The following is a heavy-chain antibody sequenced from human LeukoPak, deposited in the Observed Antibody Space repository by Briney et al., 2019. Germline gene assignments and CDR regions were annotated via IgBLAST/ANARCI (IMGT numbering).Heavy chain of an antibody. Sequence: PSETLSLTCAVSGGSISSGGYSWSWIRQSPGEGLEWIGYIFFTGNTNYNPSLKSRLTISIDTSKNQFSLHLSSVTAADTAVYYCARHGGVAVFDYWGQGTLVTVSS. CDR1: GGSISSGGYS. CDR2: IFFTGNT. V-gene: IGHV4-61*08. CDR3: ARHGGVAVFDY. D-gene: IGHD6-19*01. J-gene: IGHJ4*02.